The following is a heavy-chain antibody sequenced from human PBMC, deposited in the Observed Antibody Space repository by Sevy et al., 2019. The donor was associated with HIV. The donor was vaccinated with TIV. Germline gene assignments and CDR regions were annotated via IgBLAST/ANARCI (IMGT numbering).Heavy chain of an antibody. CDR1: DGSFSGYY. CDR3: ARSPPVVVVPGAPSWFDP. D-gene: IGHD2-2*01. J-gene: IGHJ5*02. Sequence: TLSLTGAVHDGSFSGYYWNWIRQLPGKGLEWIGEINESGITYYNPSLKSRVTISVDTSKKQFSLKLNSVTAADTAVYFCARSPPVVVVPGAPSWFDPWGQGTLVTVSS. V-gene: IGHV4-34*01. CDR2: INESGIT.